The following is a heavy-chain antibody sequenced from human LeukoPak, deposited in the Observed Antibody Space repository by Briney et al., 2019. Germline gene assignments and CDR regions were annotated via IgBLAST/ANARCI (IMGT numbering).Heavy chain of an antibody. CDR2: IYYSGST. D-gene: IGHD1-14*01. J-gene: IGHJ6*03. CDR1: GGSISSSSYY. Sequence: SETLSLTCTVSGGSISSSSYYWGWIRQPPWKGLEWIGSIYYSGSTYYNPSLKSRVTISVDTSKNQFSLKLSSVTAADTAVYYCAGITVPLLFPNYYYYMDVWGKGTTVTVSS. CDR3: AGITVPLLFPNYYYYMDV. V-gene: IGHV4-39*01.